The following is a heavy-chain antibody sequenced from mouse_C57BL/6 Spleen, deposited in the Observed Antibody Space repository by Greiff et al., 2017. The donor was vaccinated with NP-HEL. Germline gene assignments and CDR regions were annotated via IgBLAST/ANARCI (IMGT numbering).Heavy chain of an antibody. CDR1: GFTFSSYA. Sequence: EVKLEESGGGLVKPGGSLKLSCAASGFTFSSYAMSWVRQTPEKRLEWVATISDGGSYTYYPDNVKGRFTISRDNAKNNLYLQMSHLKSEDTAMYYCAREPSYYFDYWGQGTTLTVSS. CDR2: ISDGGSYT. J-gene: IGHJ2*01. V-gene: IGHV5-4*01. CDR3: AREPSYYFDY.